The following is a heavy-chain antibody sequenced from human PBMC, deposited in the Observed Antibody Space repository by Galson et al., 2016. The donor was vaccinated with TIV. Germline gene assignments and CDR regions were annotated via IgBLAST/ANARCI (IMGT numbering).Heavy chain of an antibody. V-gene: IGHV2-70*11. CDR2: IDWDDDK. Sequence: PALVKPTQTLTLTCSFSGFSLRTSGMCVSWIHQPPGKALEWLARIDWDDDKYYNASLKTRVSISKDTSKNQVVLTMTNMDQVDTGTYYCARNSGHYYGMDVWGQGTTVTVSS. CDR3: ARNSGHYYGMDV. CDR1: GFSLRTSGMC. J-gene: IGHJ6*02.